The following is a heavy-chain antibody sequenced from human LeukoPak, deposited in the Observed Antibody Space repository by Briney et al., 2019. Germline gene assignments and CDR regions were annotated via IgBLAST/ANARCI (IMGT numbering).Heavy chain of an antibody. CDR1: GYSFTDYY. D-gene: IGHD3-22*01. CDR3: ARAGVWDYSDSSGYHNGAFDI. V-gene: IGHV1-2*02. J-gene: IGHJ3*02. CDR2: INPNSGGT. Sequence: ASVKVSCKASGYSFTDYYVHWVRQAPGQGLEWMGWINPNSGGTNYAQKFQGRVTMTRDTSISTAYMELSRLRSDDTAVYYCARAGVWDYSDSSGYHNGAFDIWGQGTMVTVSS.